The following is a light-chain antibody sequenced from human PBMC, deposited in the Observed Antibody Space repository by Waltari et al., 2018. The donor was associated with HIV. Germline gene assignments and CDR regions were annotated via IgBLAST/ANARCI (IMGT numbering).Light chain of an antibody. CDR1: QTIITY. CDR3: QQANSFPPT. CDR2: AAS. Sequence: DIQMTQSPSSLSASVGDRVTITCRASQTIITYLNWYQQKPGKAPKLLIYAASSLQSGVPSRFSGSGSGTDFTLTISSLQPEDFATYYCQQANSFPPTFGQGTKVEIK. V-gene: IGKV1-39*01. J-gene: IGKJ1*01.